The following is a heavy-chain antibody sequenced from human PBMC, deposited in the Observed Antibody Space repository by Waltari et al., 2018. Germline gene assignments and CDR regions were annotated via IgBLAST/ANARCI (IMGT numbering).Heavy chain of an antibody. D-gene: IGHD3-3*01. J-gene: IGHJ5*02. CDR3: AKGSRYYRCEWLDP. CDR1: GLTFSSYA. CDR2: ISGSGGST. Sequence: GGGLVQPGGSLRLSCAASGLTFSSYAMSWVRQAPGKGLEWVSAISGSGGSTYYADSVKGRFTISRDNSKNTLYLQMNSLRAEDTAVYYCAKGSRYYRCEWLDPWGQGTLVTVSS. V-gene: IGHV3-23*01.